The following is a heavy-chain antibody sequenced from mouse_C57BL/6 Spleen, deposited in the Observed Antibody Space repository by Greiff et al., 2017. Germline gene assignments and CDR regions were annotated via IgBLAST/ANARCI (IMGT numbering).Heavy chain of an antibody. CDR1: GYAFSSYW. D-gene: IGHD3-3*01. V-gene: IGHV1-80*01. CDR3: ARKGNLGQGYARDY. Sequence: QVQLQQSGAELVKPGASVKISCKASGYAFSSYWMNWVKQRPGKGLEWIGKIYPGDGDTKYNGKFKGKATLTADKSSSTAYMQLSSLTSEDSAVYFCARKGNLGQGYARDYWGQGTSVTVSS. CDR2: IYPGDGDT. J-gene: IGHJ4*01.